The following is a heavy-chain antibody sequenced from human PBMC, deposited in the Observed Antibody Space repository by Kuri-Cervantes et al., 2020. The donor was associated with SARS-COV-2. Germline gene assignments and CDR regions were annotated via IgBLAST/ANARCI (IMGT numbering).Heavy chain of an antibody. CDR3: ARESIAARLDAFDI. CDR2: INPNSGGT. CDR1: GYTFTSYG. Sequence: ASVKVSCKTSGYTFTSYGTTWVRQAPGQGLEWMGWINPNSGGTNYAQKFQGRVTMTRDTSISTAYMELSRLRSDDTAVYYCARESIAARLDAFDIWGQGTMVTVSS. J-gene: IGHJ3*02. D-gene: IGHD6-6*01. V-gene: IGHV1-2*02.